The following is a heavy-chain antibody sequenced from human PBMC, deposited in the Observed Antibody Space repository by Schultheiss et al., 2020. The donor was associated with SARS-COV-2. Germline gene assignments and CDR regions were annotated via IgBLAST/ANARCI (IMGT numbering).Heavy chain of an antibody. CDR2: MSPSGGST. CDR1: GLTFSSYG. D-gene: IGHD3-10*01. Sequence: GGSLRLSCAASGLTFSSYGMTWVRQAPGKGLEWVSAMSPSGGSTYYADSVKGRFTISRDNSKNTLYLQMNSLRDEDTAVYYCARDTSLLWFGELADYYYYGMDVWGQGTTVTVSS. J-gene: IGHJ6*02. CDR3: ARDTSLLWFGELADYYYYGMDV. V-gene: IGHV3-23*01.